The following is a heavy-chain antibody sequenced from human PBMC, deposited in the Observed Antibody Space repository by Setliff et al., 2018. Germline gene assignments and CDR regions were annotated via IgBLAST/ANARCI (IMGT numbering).Heavy chain of an antibody. Sequence: GGSLRLSCAASGFTFSTYRMHWVRQAPGKGVEWVAVIWDDGGNKYHADSVKGRFTISRDNSKNTLYLQMNSLRPEDTAVYYCARTCSGSGCYGGLESWGQGTQVTVSS. V-gene: IGHV3-33*08. CDR2: IWDDGGNK. J-gene: IGHJ4*02. CDR3: ARTCSGSGCYGGLES. CDR1: GFTFSTYR. D-gene: IGHD2-15*01.